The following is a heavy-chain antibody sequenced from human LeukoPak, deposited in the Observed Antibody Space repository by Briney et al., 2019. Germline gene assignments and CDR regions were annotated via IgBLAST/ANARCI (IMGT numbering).Heavy chain of an antibody. CDR3: VRGVPKTSYYYYYMDV. D-gene: IGHD4-11*01. J-gene: IGHJ6*03. V-gene: IGHV3-21*01. CDR1: GFTFSSYN. Sequence: GGSLRLSCAASGFTFSSYNMNWVRQAPGKGLEWVSSITSGSSYIYYADSVKGRFTISRDNAKNSLYLQMNSLRAEDTAVYYCVRGVPKTSYYYYYMDVWGKGTTVTVSS. CDR2: ITSGSSYI.